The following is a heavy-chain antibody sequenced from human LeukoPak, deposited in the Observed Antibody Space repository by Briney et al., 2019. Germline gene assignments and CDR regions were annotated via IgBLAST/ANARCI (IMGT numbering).Heavy chain of an antibody. J-gene: IGHJ4*02. Sequence: ASVKVSCKASGGTFSSYAISWVRQAPGQGLEWMGGIIPIFGTANYAQKFQGRVTITTDESTNTAYMELSSLRSEDTAVYYCAGARFLEWLFPFDYWGQGTLVTVSS. CDR3: AGARFLEWLFPFDY. D-gene: IGHD3-3*01. CDR1: GGTFSSYA. V-gene: IGHV1-69*05. CDR2: IIPIFGTA.